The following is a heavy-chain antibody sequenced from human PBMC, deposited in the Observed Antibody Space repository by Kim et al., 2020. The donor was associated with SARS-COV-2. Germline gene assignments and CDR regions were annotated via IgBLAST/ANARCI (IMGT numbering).Heavy chain of an antibody. CDR3: ARHKLPLKHYSSGWPTIAAFDY. D-gene: IGHD6-19*01. CDR2: IYPGDSDT. J-gene: IGHJ4*02. CDR1: GYSFTSYW. V-gene: IGHV5-51*01. Sequence: GESLKISCKGSGYSFTSYWIGWVRQMPGKGLEWMGIIYPGDSDTRYSPSFQGQVTISADKSISTAYLQWSSLKASDTAMYYCARHKLPLKHYSSGWPTIAAFDYWGQGTLVTVSS.